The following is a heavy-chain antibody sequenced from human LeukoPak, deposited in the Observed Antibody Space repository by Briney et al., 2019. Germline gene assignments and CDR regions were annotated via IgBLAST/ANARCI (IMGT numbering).Heavy chain of an antibody. D-gene: IGHD6-6*01. V-gene: IGHV3-30*03. CDR2: MSYDGSNK. Sequence: GRSLRLSCAASGFTFSSYGMHWVRQAPGKGLEWVAVMSYDGSNKYYADSVKGRFTISRDNSKNTLYLQMNSLRAEDTAVYYCAGSSPSLGYYGMDVWGQGTTVTVSS. CDR1: GFTFSSYG. J-gene: IGHJ6*02. CDR3: AGSSPSLGYYGMDV.